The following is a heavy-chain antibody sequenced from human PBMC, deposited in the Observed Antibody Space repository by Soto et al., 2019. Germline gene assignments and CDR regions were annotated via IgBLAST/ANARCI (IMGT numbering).Heavy chain of an antibody. Sequence: GASVKVSCKASGYTFTSYYMHWVRQAPGQGLEWMGIINPSGGSTSYAQKFQGRVTMTRDTSTSIVYMELSSLRSEDTAVYYCAAVQGGGATFHFWGQGSLVTVSS. J-gene: IGHJ4*02. V-gene: IGHV1-46*01. CDR1: GYTFTSYY. D-gene: IGHD1-26*01. CDR3: AAVQGGGATFHF. CDR2: INPSGGST.